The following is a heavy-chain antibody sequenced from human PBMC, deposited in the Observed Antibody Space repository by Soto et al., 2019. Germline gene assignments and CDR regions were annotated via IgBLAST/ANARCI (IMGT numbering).Heavy chain of an antibody. J-gene: IGHJ4*01. V-gene: IGHV3-53*02. CDR2: VYSGGAT. CDR3: ARVPGRL. Sequence: QLVETGGGGIQPGTSLTLSCAASGFSVSRNYMTWVRQAPGKGLEWVSFVYSGGATFYADSVEGRFIHSRDESQNTTYIQMNILRAEDTAVYYCARVPGRLWGRGTLVTVAS. CDR1: GFSVSRNY.